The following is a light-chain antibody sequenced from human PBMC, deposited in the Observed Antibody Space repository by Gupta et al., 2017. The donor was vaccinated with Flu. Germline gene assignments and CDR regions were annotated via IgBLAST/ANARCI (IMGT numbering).Light chain of an antibody. CDR1: QSVSSSY. CDR2: GAS. CDR3: QQYGSSPLT. Sequence: EIVLTQSPGTLSLSPGERATLSCRASQSVSSSYLAWYQQKPGQAPRLLIYGASSRATGIPDRFSGSGSGTDFTLTISRLEPEDFAGYYCQQYGSSPLTFGQGTRLEIK. J-gene: IGKJ5*01. V-gene: IGKV3-20*01.